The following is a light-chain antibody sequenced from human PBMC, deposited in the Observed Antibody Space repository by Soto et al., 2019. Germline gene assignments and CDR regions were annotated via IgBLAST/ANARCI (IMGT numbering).Light chain of an antibody. CDR2: DAS. CDR1: QSISSY. Sequence: DIQMTQSPSSLSASVGDRVTITCRASQSISSYLNWYQQKPGKAPKLLIYDASSLETGVPSRFSGSGSGTDFTLTISSLQPEDFATYYCQQSYTSSRAFGQGTKVDIK. CDR3: QQSYTSSRA. V-gene: IGKV1-39*01. J-gene: IGKJ1*01.